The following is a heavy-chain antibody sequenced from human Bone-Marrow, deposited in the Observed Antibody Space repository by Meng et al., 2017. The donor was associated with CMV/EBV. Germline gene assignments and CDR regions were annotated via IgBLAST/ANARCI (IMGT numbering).Heavy chain of an antibody. J-gene: IGHJ5*02. CDR3: AREVPAAVDP. CDR2: VYYSGST. CDR1: GGSISSGDYC. D-gene: IGHD2-2*01. V-gene: IGHV4-30-4*08. Sequence: LTCTVSGGSISSGDYCWSWIRQPPGKGLEWIGYVYYSGSTYYNPSLKSRVTISVDTSKNQFSLKLSSVTAADTAVYYCAREVPAAVDPWGQGTLVTVSS.